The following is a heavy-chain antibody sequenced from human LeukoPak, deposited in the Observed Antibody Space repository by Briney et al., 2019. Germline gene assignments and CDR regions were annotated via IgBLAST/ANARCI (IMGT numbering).Heavy chain of an antibody. CDR2: IYYSGST. CDR3: ARGRGDFDY. Sequence: SETLSLTCTVSGGSISSSSYYWGWIRQPPGKGLEWIGSIYYSGSTYYNPSLKSRVTISVDTSKNQFSLKLSSVTAADTAVYYCARGRGDFDYWGQGTLVTVSS. J-gene: IGHJ4*02. V-gene: IGHV4-39*07. D-gene: IGHD3-16*01. CDR1: GGSISSSSYY.